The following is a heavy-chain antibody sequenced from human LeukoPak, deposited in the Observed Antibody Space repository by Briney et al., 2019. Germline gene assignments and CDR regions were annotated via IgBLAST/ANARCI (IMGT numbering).Heavy chain of an antibody. D-gene: IGHD2-15*01. CDR3: ASPNVVVGATGGDWYFDI. J-gene: IGHJ2*01. CDR1: VGTFSTYA. V-gene: IGHV1-69*13. Sequence: GASVKVSCKASVGTFSTYAITWVRQAPGQGREWMGGIIPIFGTANYAQKFQGRVTITADESTSTAYMELSSLRSEDTAVYYCASPNVVVGATGGDWYFDIWGRGTLVTVSS. CDR2: IIPIFGTA.